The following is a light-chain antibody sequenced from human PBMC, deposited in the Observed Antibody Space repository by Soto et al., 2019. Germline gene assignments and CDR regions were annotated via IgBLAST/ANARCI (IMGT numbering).Light chain of an antibody. CDR1: SSDVGGYNY. V-gene: IGLV2-14*01. CDR3: RSYTSRTNEV. Sequence: QSALTQPASVSGSPGQSITISCTGTSSDVGGYNYVSWYQQHPGKAPKLRIYEVSNRPSGVSNRFSGSKSGNTASLTISGLQAEFEADYYCRSYTSRTNEVSGTGINLTVL. CDR2: EVS. J-gene: IGLJ1*01.